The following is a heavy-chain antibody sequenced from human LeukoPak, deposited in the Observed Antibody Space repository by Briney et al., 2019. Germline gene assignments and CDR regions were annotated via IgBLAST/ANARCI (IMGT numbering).Heavy chain of an antibody. Sequence: PSETLSLTCAVYGGSFSGYYWSWIRQPPGKGLEWIGEINRSGSTNYNPSLKSRVTISVDTSKNQFSLKLSSVTAADTAVYYCANLLVRGYYLDYWGQGTLVTVSS. CDR1: GGSFSGYY. CDR2: INRSGST. D-gene: IGHD6-13*01. V-gene: IGHV4-34*01. J-gene: IGHJ4*02. CDR3: ANLLVRGYYLDY.